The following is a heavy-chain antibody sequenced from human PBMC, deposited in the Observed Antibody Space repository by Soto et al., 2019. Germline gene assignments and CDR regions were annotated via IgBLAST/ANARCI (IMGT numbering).Heavy chain of an antibody. CDR2: ISPSGTT. D-gene: IGHD3-10*01. J-gene: IGHJ4*02. CDR1: DGSFSNNY. Sequence: PSETLSLTCGVYDGSFSNNYWTWFRQPPGKGLEWIGEISPSGTTKYIPPLKSRVTISLDTCKMHSSLKVTSVTAADTAVYYCATSLWFGTQPEIWGQGTLVTVSS. V-gene: IGHV4-34*01. CDR3: ATSLWFGTQPEI.